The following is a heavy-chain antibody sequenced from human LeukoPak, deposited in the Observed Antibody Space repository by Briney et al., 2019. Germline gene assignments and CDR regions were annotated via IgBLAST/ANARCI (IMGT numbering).Heavy chain of an antibody. Sequence: SETPSLTCAVYGGSFSGYYWSWIRQPPGKGLEWIGEINHSGSTNYNPSLKSRVTISVDTSKNQFSLKLSSVTAADTAVYYCARSRVFSYFDYWGQGTLVTVSS. CDR1: GGSFSGYY. CDR2: INHSGST. CDR3: ARSRVFSYFDY. J-gene: IGHJ4*02. V-gene: IGHV4-34*01.